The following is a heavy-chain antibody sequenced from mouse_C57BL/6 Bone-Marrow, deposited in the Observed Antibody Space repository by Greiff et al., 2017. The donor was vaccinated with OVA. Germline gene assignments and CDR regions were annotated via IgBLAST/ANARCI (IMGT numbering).Heavy chain of an antibody. J-gene: IGHJ2*01. D-gene: IGHD1-1*01. V-gene: IGHV1-81*01. CDR1: GYTFTSYG. CDR3: ARYYYGSSSLFDY. Sequence: QVQLKESGAELARPGASVKLSCKASGYTFTSYGISWVKQRTGQGLEWIGEIYPRSGNTYYNEKFKGKATLTADKSSSTAYMELRSLTSEDSAVYFCARYYYGSSSLFDYWGQGTTLRVSS. CDR2: IYPRSGNT.